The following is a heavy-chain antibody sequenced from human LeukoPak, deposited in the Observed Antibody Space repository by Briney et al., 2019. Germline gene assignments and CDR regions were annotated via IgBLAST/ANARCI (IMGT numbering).Heavy chain of an antibody. D-gene: IGHD4-17*01. V-gene: IGHV4-39*01. CDR2: IYYSGST. CDR3: ARRGGDYGDYEGFSWFDP. J-gene: IGHJ5*02. Sequence: PSETLSLTCTVSGGSISSYYWSWIRQPPGKGLEWIGSIYYSGSTYYNPSLKSRVTISVDTSKNQFSLKLSSVTAADTAVYYCARRGGDYGDYEGFSWFDPWGQGTLVTVSS. CDR1: GGSISSYY.